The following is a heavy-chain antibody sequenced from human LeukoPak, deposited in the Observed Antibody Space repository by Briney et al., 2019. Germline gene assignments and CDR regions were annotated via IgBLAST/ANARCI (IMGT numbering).Heavy chain of an antibody. V-gene: IGHV4-59*08. CDR1: GGSISSYY. CDR3: ARHTTGYSSSWYPGTVY. J-gene: IGHJ4*02. CDR2: IYYSGST. Sequence: PSETLSLTCTVSGGSISSYYWSWIRQPPGKGLEWIGYIYYSGSTNYNPSLKSRVTMSVDTSKNQFSLKLSSVTAADTAVYYCARHTTGYSSSWYPGTVYWGQGTLVTVSS. D-gene: IGHD6-13*01.